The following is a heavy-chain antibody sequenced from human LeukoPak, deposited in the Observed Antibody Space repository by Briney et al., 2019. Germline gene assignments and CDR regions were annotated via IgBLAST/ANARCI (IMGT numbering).Heavy chain of an antibody. J-gene: IGHJ4*02. CDR2: ISVYNGYT. CDR1: GYTFTSFV. Sequence: ASVKVSCKASGYTFTSFVFTWVRQAPGQGLEWMGWISVYNGYTKYAQKLQGRVTMTTDTSTSTAYMELRSLRSDDTAVYYCVFVDMTTTWTDYWGQGTLVTVSS. V-gene: IGHV1-18*01. D-gene: IGHD5-24*01. CDR3: VFVDMTTTWTDY.